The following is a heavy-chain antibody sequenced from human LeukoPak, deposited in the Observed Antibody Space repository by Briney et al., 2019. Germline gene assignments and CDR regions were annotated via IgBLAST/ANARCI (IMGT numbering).Heavy chain of an antibody. J-gene: IGHJ4*02. V-gene: IGHV3-30*02. Sequence: GGSLRLSCAASGFTFSSYGMHWVRQAPGKGLEWVAFIRYDGSNKYYVDSVKGRFTISRDNAKNSLYLQMNSLRAEDTAVYYCARRTGADIVATTAGPYFDYWGQGTLVTVSS. CDR3: ARRTGADIVATTAGPYFDY. D-gene: IGHD5-12*01. CDR2: IRYDGSNK. CDR1: GFTFSSYG.